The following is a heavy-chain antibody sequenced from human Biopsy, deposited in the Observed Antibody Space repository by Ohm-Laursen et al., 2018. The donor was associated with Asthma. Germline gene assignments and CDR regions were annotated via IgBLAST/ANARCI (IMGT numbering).Heavy chain of an antibody. CDR1: GDSINRDY. V-gene: IGHV4-59*07. CDR3: ARDQGDYKFDY. J-gene: IGHJ4*02. CDR2: SSYSGFR. Sequence: SHTLSLPYTFSGDSINRDYWFWIRQPPGKGLVWIGLSSYSGFRKYNPSLKSRVTISVDTSKNQLSLNLTSVIAADTAVYYCARDQGDYKFDYWGQGILVTVSS. D-gene: IGHD3-10*01.